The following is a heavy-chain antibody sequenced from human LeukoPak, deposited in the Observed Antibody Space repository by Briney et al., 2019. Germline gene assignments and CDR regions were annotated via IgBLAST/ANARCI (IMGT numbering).Heavy chain of an antibody. CDR2: INHSGST. CDR3: ATMWSGAFDP. J-gene: IGHJ5*02. D-gene: IGHD2-21*01. V-gene: IGHV4-34*01. CDR1: GGSFSDYY. Sequence: LETLSLTCAVYGGSFSDYYWSWIRQPPGKGLEWIGEINHSGSTNYNPSLKSRVTISVDTSKNQFSLRLSSVTAADTAVYYCATMWSGAFDPWGQGTLVTVSS.